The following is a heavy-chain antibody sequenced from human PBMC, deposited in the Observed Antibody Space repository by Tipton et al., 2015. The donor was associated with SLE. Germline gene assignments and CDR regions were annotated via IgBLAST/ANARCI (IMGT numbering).Heavy chain of an antibody. CDR3: ARGEGTLNWYFDL. D-gene: IGHD1-1*01. Sequence: GSLRLSCAASGFTFSSYSMNWVRQAPGKGLEWASSISSSSSYIYYADSVKGQFTISRDNAKNSLYLQMNSLRAEDTAVYYCARGEGTLNWYFDLWGRGTLVTVSS. CDR1: GFTFSSYS. J-gene: IGHJ2*01. CDR2: ISSSSSYI. V-gene: IGHV3-21*01.